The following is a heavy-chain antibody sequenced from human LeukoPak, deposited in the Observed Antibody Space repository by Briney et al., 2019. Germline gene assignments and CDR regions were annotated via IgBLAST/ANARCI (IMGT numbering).Heavy chain of an antibody. CDR3: TRRAARWQFDL. CDR1: GFNFDDYA. V-gene: IGHV3-9*01. D-gene: IGHD5-24*01. Sequence: GRSLRLSCAVSGFNFDDYAMHWVRHAPGRGLEWVSGINWKTGNGIYADSVKGRFTISRDNARNSLYLQMSSLRAEDTALYYCTRRAARWQFDLWGRGTLLTVSS. J-gene: IGHJ2*01. CDR2: INWKTGNG.